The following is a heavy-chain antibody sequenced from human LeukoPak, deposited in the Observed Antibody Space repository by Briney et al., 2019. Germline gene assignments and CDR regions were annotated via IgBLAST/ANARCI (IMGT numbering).Heavy chain of an antibody. V-gene: IGHV4-34*01. CDR3: ARGYNSSSLRDFDY. Sequence: SETLSLTCAVYGGSFSGYYWSWIRQPPGKGPEWIGEINHSGSTNYNPSLKSRVTISVDTSKNQFSLKLSSVTAADTAVYYCARGYNSSSLRDFDYWGQGTLVTVSS. D-gene: IGHD6-13*01. CDR1: GGSFSGYY. CDR2: INHSGST. J-gene: IGHJ4*02.